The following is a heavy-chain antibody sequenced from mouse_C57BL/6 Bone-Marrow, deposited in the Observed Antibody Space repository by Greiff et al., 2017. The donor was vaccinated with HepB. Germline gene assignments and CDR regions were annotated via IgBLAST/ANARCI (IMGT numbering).Heavy chain of an antibody. CDR1: GYTFTSYW. D-gene: IGHD2-5*01. CDR3: ARAGYSNYGFAY. V-gene: IGHV1-55*01. Sequence: VQLQESGAELVKPGASVKMSCKASGYTFTSYWITWVKQRPGQGLEWIGDIYPGSGSTNYNEKFKSKATLTVDTSSSTAYMQLSSLTSEDSAVYYCARAGYSNYGFAYWGQGTLVTVSA. J-gene: IGHJ3*01. CDR2: IYPGSGST.